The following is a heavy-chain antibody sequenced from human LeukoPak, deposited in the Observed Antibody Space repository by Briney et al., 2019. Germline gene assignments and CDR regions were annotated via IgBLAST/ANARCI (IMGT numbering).Heavy chain of an antibody. CDR3: ARGYSYGYDY. V-gene: IGHV1-2*06. D-gene: IGHD5-18*01. CDR2: INPNRGGT. J-gene: IGHJ4*02. Sequence: PWASVKVSCKASGYTFTDFYIHWVRQAPGQGLEWMGRINPNRGGTNYAQKFQGRVTMTRDTSISTAYMELSRLRSDDTAVYYCARGYSYGYDYWGQGTLVTVSS. CDR1: GYTFTDFY.